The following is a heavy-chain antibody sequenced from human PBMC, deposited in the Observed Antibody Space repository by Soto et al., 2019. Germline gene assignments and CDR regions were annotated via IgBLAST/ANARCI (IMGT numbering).Heavy chain of an antibody. CDR3: ARDGATVTSGGMDV. D-gene: IGHD4-17*01. J-gene: IGHJ6*02. CDR1: GYTFTSYG. Sequence: ASVKVSCKASGYTFTSYGISWVRQATGQGLEWMGWMNPNSGNTGYAQKFQGRVTMTRNTSISTAYMELSSVTAADTAVYYCARDGATVTSGGMDVWGQGTTVTVSS. CDR2: MNPNSGNT. V-gene: IGHV1-8*02.